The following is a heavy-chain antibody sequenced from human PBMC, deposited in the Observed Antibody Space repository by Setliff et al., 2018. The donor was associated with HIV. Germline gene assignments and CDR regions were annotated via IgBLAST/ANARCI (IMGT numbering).Heavy chain of an antibody. CDR2: IGTYSGNT. D-gene: IGHD6-13*01. V-gene: IGHV1-18*01. CDR3: ATDPGYSSTWYSESFQH. Sequence: ASVKVSCKASGYNFTNYGIGWVRQAPGQGLEYLGWIGTYSGNTDYAQSVQGRVTMTRDTSTDTAYMELSSLRSDDTAMYYCATDPGYSSTWYSESFQHWGQGTVVTVSS. J-gene: IGHJ1*01. CDR1: GYNFTNYG.